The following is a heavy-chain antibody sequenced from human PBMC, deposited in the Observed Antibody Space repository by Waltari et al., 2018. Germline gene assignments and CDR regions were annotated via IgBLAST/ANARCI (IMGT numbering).Heavy chain of an antibody. CDR2: ISYDGSNK. J-gene: IGHJ4*02. CDR3: AKDPPFGSYYDY. V-gene: IGHV3-30*18. D-gene: IGHD1-26*01. CDR1: GFTFSSYG. Sequence: QLQLVESGGGVVQPGRSLRLSCAASGFTFSSYGMHWVRQAPGKGLEWVAVISYDGSNKYYADSVKGRFTISRDNSKNTLYLQMNSLRAEDTAVYYCAKDPPFGSYYDYWGQGTLVTVSS.